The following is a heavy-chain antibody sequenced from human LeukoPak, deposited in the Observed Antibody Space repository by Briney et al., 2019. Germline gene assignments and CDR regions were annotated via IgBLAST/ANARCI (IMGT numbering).Heavy chain of an antibody. Sequence: GASVKVSCKASGYTFTSYGISWVRQAPGQGLEWMGWISAYNGNTNYAQKLQGRVTMTTDTSTSTAYMELRSLRSDDTAVYYCARDSLWFGELPFDYWGQGTLVTVSS. J-gene: IGHJ4*02. CDR2: ISAYNGNT. V-gene: IGHV1-18*01. D-gene: IGHD3-10*01. CDR1: GYTFTSYG. CDR3: ARDSLWFGELPFDY.